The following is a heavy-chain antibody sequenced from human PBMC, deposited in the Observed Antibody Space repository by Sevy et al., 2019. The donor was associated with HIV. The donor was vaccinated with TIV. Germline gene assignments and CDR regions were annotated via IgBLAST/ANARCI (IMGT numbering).Heavy chain of an antibody. J-gene: IGHJ4*02. V-gene: IGHV3-23*01. D-gene: IGHD3-10*01. CDR2: ISGSGGST. Sequence: GGSLRLSCTASGFTFSSYAMSWVRQAPGKGLEWVSAISGSGGSTYYADSVKGRFTISRDNSKNTLYLQMNSLRAEDTAVYYCAKQLGEVTVYYFDYWGQGTLVTVSS. CDR3: AKQLGEVTVYYFDY. CDR1: GFTFSSYA.